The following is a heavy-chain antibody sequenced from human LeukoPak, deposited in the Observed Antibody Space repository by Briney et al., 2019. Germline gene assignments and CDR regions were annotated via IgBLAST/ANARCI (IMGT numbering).Heavy chain of an antibody. J-gene: IGHJ4*02. CDR3: ARGLGVPAATKY. Sequence: SETLSLTCAVYGGSFSGYYWSWIRQPPGKGLEWIGEINHSRSTNYNPSLKSRVTISVDTSKNQFSLKLSSVTAADTAVYYCARGLGVPAATKYWGQGTLVTVSS. CDR1: GGSFSGYY. V-gene: IGHV4-34*01. CDR2: INHSRST. D-gene: IGHD2-2*01.